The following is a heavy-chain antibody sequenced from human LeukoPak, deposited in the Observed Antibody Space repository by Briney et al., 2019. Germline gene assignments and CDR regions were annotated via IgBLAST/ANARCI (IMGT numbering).Heavy chain of an antibody. J-gene: IGHJ4*02. CDR2: ISNSGRST. V-gene: IGHV3-23*01. CDR3: AKDRLESWSGFYFGLFDY. D-gene: IGHD3-3*01. CDR1: GFTFSRYA. Sequence: GGSLRLSCATSGFTFSRYAMSWVRQAPGKGLEWVSGISNSGRSTYYADPVKGRFTISRNNSKSTLYLQMNSLRAEDTAVYYCAKDRLESWSGFYFGLFDYWGQGALVTVAS.